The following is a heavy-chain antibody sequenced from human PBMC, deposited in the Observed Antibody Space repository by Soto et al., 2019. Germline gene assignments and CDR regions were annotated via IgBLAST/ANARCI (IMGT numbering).Heavy chain of an antibody. CDR1: GFIFEDFA. V-gene: IGHV3-9*01. D-gene: IGHD3-22*01. J-gene: IGHJ4*02. CDR2: ISWNSATL. CDR3: AKDVGSYYYDTSAYLYDY. Sequence: EVQLVESGGGLVQPGGSVRLSCVGSGFIFEDFAMNWVRQVPGKGLEWVSGISWNSATLAYADSVKGRFIVSRDNAKNILYLQMNSLRAEDAVLYYCAKDVGSYYYDTSAYLYDYWGQGTLVTVSS.